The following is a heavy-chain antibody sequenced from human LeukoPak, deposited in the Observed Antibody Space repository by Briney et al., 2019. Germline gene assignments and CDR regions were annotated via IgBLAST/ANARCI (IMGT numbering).Heavy chain of an antibody. CDR1: GFTFSDYY. CDR2: ISSSGGSR. V-gene: IGHV3-11*01. Sequence: GGSLRLSCAASGFTFSDYYMGWVRQAPGKGLEWVSYISSSGGSRSYVDSVKGRFTISRDNAKQSLYLQMNSLRAEDTAVYYCARELTSGGTFDTSGQGTTVTVSS. J-gene: IGHJ3*02. CDR3: ARELTSGGTFDT. D-gene: IGHD3-10*01.